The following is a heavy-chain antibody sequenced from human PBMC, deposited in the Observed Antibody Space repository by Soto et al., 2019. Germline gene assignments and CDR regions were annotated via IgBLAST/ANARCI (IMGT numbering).Heavy chain of an antibody. CDR2: IFFSGNT. D-gene: IGHD3-10*01. CDR3: ARLRGSGTNFLFDH. Sequence: QVQLQESGPGLVEPSQTLSLTCSVSGGSISSDDCYWSWIRQHPGKGLEWIGNIFFSGNTYYNPPPTRRVSISVDKSKNQFPLRVTSVTAADTDVYYCARLRGSGTNFLFDHWGQGSLVTVSS. J-gene: IGHJ4*02. CDR1: GGSISSDDCY. V-gene: IGHV4-31*03.